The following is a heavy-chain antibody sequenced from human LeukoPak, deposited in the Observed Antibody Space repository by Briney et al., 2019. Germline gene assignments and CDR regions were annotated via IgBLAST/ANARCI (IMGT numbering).Heavy chain of an antibody. V-gene: IGHV4-59*08. Sequence: SETLSLTCTVSGGSISSYYWSWIRQPPGKGLEWIGYIYYSGSTNYNPSLKSRVTISVDTSKNQFSLKLSSVTAADTAVYYCARLAPSSSRYDHYYYYGMDVWGQGTTVTVSS. J-gene: IGHJ6*02. CDR1: GGSISSYY. CDR3: ARLAPSSSRYDHYYYYGMDV. CDR2: IYYSGST. D-gene: IGHD6-13*01.